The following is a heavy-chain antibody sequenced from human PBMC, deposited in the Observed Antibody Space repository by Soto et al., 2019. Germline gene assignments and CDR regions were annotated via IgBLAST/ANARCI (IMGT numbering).Heavy chain of an antibody. CDR3: AKDIERLGYYYYGMDV. D-gene: IGHD3-3*01. CDR2: ISWNSGSI. V-gene: IGHV3-9*01. CDR1: GFTFDDYA. Sequence: PGGSLRLSCAASGFTFDDYAMHWVRQAPGKGLEWVSGISWNSGSIGYADSVKGRFTISRDNAKNSLYLQMNSLRAEDTALYYCAKDIERLGYYYYGMDVWGQGTTVTVS. J-gene: IGHJ6*02.